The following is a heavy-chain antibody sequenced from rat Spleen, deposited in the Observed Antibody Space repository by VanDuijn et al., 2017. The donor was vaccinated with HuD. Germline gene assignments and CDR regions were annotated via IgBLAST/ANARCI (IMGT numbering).Heavy chain of an antibody. CDR2: IANTGDYT. J-gene: IGHJ2*01. CDR1: GITFSDYY. D-gene: IGHD1-10*01. V-gene: IGHV5-25*01. Sequence: EVQLVESGGGLVQPGRSLKLSCAASGITFSDYYMAWVRQAPGKGLEWVASIANTGDYTYYPDSVKGRFTISRDNAKSTLYLQMDSLRSEDTATYYCTSNNFDYWGQGVVVTVSS. CDR3: TSNNFDY.